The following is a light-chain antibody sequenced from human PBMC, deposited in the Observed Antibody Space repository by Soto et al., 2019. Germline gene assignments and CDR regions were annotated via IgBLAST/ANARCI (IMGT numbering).Light chain of an antibody. CDR2: GNS. Sequence: QSVLTQPPSVSGAPGQRVTLSCTGSSSNIGAGYDVHWYQQLPGTAPKLLIYGNSNRPSGVPDRFSGSKSGTSASLAITGLQAEDEADYYCQSYDSSRWVFGGGTKLTVL. CDR1: SSNIGAGYD. CDR3: QSYDSSRWV. J-gene: IGLJ3*02. V-gene: IGLV1-40*01.